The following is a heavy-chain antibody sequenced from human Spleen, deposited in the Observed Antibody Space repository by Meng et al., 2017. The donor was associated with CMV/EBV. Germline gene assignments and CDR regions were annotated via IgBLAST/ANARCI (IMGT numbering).Heavy chain of an antibody. Sequence: QVQVQQWGAGLVKHSETLSLTCAVYGGSFSGYYWSWSRQPPGKGLEWIGEINHSGSTNYTPSLKSRVTISVDTSKNQFSLKLSSVTAADTAVYYCARGGMVRGVISWGQGTLVTVSS. D-gene: IGHD3-10*01. V-gene: IGHV4-34*01. CDR2: INHSGST. CDR3: ARGGMVRGVIS. J-gene: IGHJ5*02. CDR1: GGSFSGYY.